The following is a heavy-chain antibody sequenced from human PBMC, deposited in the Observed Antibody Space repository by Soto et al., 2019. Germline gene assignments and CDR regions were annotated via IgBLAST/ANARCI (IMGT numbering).Heavy chain of an antibody. J-gene: IGHJ6*02. CDR1: GGTFNNYA. CDR3: TRCGIRYHSIGFYLGIDGMDV. CDR2: TIPMFGTT. Sequence: QVQLVQSGAEVKKPESSVRVSCKASGGTFNNYAITWVRQAPGQGLEWMGGTIPMFGTTNYAEKFQGRVTITADESTNTAYMELSSLRSEDMAVYYCTRCGIRYHSIGFYLGIDGMDVWGQGTTVIVSS. V-gene: IGHV1-69*12. D-gene: IGHD3-22*01.